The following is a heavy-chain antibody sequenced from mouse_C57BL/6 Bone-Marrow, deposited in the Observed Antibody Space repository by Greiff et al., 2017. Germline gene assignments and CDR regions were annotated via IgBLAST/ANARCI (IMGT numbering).Heavy chain of an antibody. J-gene: IGHJ2*01. CDR1: GFTFSDYG. V-gene: IGHV5-17*01. Sequence: DVKLVESGGGLVKPGGSLKLSCAASGFTFSDYGMHWVRQAPEKGLEWVAYISSGSSTIYYADTVKGRFTISRDNAKHTLFLQMASLRSEDTAMYYFARNRYYYGGFDNWGQGTTLTVSS. CDR3: ARNRYYYGGFDN. CDR2: ISSGSSTI. D-gene: IGHD1-1*01.